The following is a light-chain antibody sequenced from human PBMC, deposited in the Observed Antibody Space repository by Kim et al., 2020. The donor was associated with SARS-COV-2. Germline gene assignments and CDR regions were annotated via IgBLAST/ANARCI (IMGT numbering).Light chain of an antibody. Sequence: GQGVTISCSGSRSNLRTNSVHWYQQSPGTAPEVLIYKNNQRASGVPDRFSGSKSGTSASLAISGLQSEDEGDYYCAGWGDSLNAEVFGGGTQLTVL. CDR3: AGWGDSLNAEV. V-gene: IGLV1-44*01. J-gene: IGLJ3*02. CDR1: RSNLRTNS. CDR2: KNN.